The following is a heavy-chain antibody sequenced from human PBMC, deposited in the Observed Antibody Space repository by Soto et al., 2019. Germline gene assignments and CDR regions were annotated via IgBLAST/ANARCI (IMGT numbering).Heavy chain of an antibody. V-gene: IGHV3-43*01. D-gene: IGHD4-17*01. CDR3: ARSPYGDYGNYYYGMDV. Sequence: GGSLRLSCAASGFTFDDYTMHWVRQAPGKGLEWVSLISWDGGSTYYADSVKGRFTISRDNSKNSLYLQMNSLRTEDTALYYCARSPYGDYGNYYYGMDVWGQGTTVTVSS. CDR1: GFTFDDYT. CDR2: ISWDGGST. J-gene: IGHJ6*02.